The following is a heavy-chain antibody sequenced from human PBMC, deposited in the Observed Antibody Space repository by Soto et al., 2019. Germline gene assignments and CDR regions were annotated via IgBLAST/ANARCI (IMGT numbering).Heavy chain of an antibody. J-gene: IGHJ4*02. CDR1: GGSISSYY. D-gene: IGHD3-10*01. CDR2: IYYSGST. V-gene: IGHV4-59*08. CDR3: ARRAYYGSGSYRTLDY. Sequence: SETLSLTCTVSGGSISSYYWSWIRQPPGKGLEWIGYIYYSGSTNYNPSLKSRVTISVDTSKNQFSLKLSSVTAADTAVYYCARRAYYGSGSYRTLDYWGQGTLVTVSS.